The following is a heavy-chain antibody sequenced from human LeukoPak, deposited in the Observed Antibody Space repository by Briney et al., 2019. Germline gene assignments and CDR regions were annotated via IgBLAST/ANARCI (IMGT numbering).Heavy chain of an antibody. J-gene: IGHJ3*01. D-gene: IGHD2-21*02. Sequence: PSETLSLTCTVSGDSITGSSHYWGWIRQPPGKRLEWIGSIHHTGRNYSKAALKSRVTISMDTAKSQFSLKLNSVTAADSGVYYCVAEMTASAAFDFWGQGTMVAVSP. CDR2: IHHTGRN. CDR3: VAEMTASAAFDF. CDR1: GDSITGSSHY. V-gene: IGHV4-39*01.